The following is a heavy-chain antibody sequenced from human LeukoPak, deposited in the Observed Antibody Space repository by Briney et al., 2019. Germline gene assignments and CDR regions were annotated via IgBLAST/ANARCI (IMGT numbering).Heavy chain of an antibody. CDR1: GYTFTAYY. J-gene: IGHJ4*02. Sequence: ASVKVSCKASGYTFTAYYMHWVRQAPGQGLGWMLWINPDSGDTYYAQKFLGRVTMTRDTSISTAYMDLSSLRSDDTAVYYCVRVKYDFWNGYYDHWGQGTLVTVSS. V-gene: IGHV1-2*02. CDR2: INPDSGDT. CDR3: VRVKYDFWNGYYDH. D-gene: IGHD3-3*01.